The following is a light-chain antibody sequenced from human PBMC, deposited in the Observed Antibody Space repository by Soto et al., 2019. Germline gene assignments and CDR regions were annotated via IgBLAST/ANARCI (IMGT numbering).Light chain of an antibody. CDR1: QSININ. V-gene: IGKV3D-15*01. CDR2: DAS. CDR3: QQYNNWPPGIT. J-gene: IGKJ5*01. Sequence: EIGMTQSPATLSVSPGERATLSFRASQSININLAWYQQKPGQAPRLLIYDASNRATGIPARFSGSGSGTEFTLTISSLQSEDFAVYYCQQYNNWPPGITFGQGTRLEIK.